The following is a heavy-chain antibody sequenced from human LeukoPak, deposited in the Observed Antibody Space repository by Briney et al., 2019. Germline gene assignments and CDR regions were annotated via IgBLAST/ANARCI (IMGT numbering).Heavy chain of an antibody. CDR1: GYTFTSYY. CDR2: INPSGGST. V-gene: IGHV1-46*01. J-gene: IGHJ6*02. Sequence: ASVKVSCKASGYTFTSYYMHWVRQAPGQGLEWMGIINPSGGSTSYAQKFQGRVSMTRDTSTSTVYMELSSLRSEDTAVYYCARDTSSSGRKIRYYYGMDVWGQGTTVTVSS. CDR3: ARDTSSSGRKIRYYYGMDV. D-gene: IGHD6-19*01.